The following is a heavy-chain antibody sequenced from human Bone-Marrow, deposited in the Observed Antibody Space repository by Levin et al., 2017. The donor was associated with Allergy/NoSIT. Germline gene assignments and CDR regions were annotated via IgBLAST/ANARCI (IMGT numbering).Heavy chain of an antibody. CDR1: GGSVDVGSSY. J-gene: IGHJ6*02. CDR3: ASGRAYNDFDGMDV. D-gene: IGHD3-3*01. V-gene: IGHV4-61*01. Sequence: PSETLSLTCTVSGGSVDVGSSYWNWVRQAPGRNMEWIGYIYFVGSTTYNAAFESRVTISIDTSKNQFSLRLTSVTAADTAIYYCASGRAYNDFDGMDVWGQGTTVTVSS. CDR2: IYFVGST.